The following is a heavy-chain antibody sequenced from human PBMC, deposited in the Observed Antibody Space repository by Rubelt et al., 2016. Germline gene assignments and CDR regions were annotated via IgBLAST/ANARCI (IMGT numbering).Heavy chain of an antibody. V-gene: IGHV4-31*03. Sequence: QVQLQELGPGLVKPSQTLSLTCTVSGGSISSGGYYWSWIRQHPGKGLEWIGYIYYSGSTYYNTSPKIRVTISVDTSKNQFSLKLRSVTAADTAVYYCAGGITIFGVASGYFDYWGQGTLVTVSS. CDR3: AGGITIFGVASGYFDY. J-gene: IGHJ4*02. D-gene: IGHD3-3*01. CDR2: IYYSGST. CDR1: GGSISSGGYY.